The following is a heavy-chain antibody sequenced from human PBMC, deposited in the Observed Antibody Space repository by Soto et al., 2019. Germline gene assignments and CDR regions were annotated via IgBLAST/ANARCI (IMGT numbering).Heavy chain of an antibody. CDR2: ISSTTNNI. J-gene: IGHJ4*02. CDR3: ARESEDLTSNFDY. CDR1: GFTFTRYS. V-gene: IGHV3-21*01. Sequence: GGSLRLSCAASGFTFTRYSLNWVRQATGKGLEWVSSISSTTNNIYYAGSMKGRFTVSRDNAKNSVYLEMNSLSAEDTALYYCARESEDLTSNFDYWGQGTLVTVSS.